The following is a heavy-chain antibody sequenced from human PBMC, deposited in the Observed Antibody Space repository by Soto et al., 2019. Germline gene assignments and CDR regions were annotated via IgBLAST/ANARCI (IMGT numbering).Heavy chain of an antibody. D-gene: IGHD3-3*01. Sequence: PXGSLRLSFAASGFTFRTFAMHWVRRPPGKGLEWVTTIWYDGSDKYYADSVKGRFTIARDNSKNTLYLHVNSLVAEDTAVYYCARGGRNFDFWSAYFIDDWGQGTLVTVSS. CDR2: IWYDGSDK. J-gene: IGHJ4*02. V-gene: IGHV3-33*01. CDR3: ARGGRNFDFWSAYFIDD. CDR1: GFTFRTFA.